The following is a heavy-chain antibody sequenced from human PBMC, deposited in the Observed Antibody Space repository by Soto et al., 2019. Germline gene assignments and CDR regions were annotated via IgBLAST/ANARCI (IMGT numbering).Heavy chain of an antibody. CDR3: ARTDYDYVWGSYRFSTDY. Sequence: QVQLVQSGAEVKKPGASVKVSCKASGYTFTSYDINWVRQATGQGLEWMGWMNPNSGNTGYAQKFQGRVTMTRNTSLSTAYMELSSRRSEDTAVYYCARTDYDYVWGSYRFSTDYWRQGTLVTVSS. CDR1: GYTFTSYD. CDR2: MNPNSGNT. D-gene: IGHD3-16*02. V-gene: IGHV1-8*01. J-gene: IGHJ4*02.